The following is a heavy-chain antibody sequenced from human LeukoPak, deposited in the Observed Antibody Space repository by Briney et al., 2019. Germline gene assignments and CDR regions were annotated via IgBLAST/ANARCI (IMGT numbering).Heavy chain of an antibody. J-gene: IGHJ4*02. CDR2: IYYSGST. CDR1: GGSISSSSYY. CDR3: ARHELFRVLLWFGEPKAGVAPDAFDI. Sequence: PSETLSLTCTVSGGSISSSSYYWGWIRQPPGKGLEWIGSIYYSGSTNYNPSLKSRVTISVDTSKNQFSLKLSSVTAADTAVYYCARHELFRVLLWFGEPKAGVAPDAFDIWGQGTLVTVSS. D-gene: IGHD3-10*01. V-gene: IGHV4-39*01.